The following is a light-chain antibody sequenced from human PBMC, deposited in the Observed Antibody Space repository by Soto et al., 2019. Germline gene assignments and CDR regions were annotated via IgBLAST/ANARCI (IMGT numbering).Light chain of an antibody. CDR3: GTWDTSLNVGV. V-gene: IGLV1-51*01. Sequence: QSVLTQPPSVSAAPGQKVTISCSGSRSNIGNYNVCWYKQLPGTAPKVVIFDNNKRPSGTPDRFSGSKSGTSATLGITGVQTGDEADYYCGTWDTSLNVGVFGGGTKLTVL. CDR2: DNN. J-gene: IGLJ3*02. CDR1: RSNIGNYN.